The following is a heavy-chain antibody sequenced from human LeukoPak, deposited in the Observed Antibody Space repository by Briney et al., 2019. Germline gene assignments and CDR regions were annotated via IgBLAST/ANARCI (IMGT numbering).Heavy chain of an antibody. CDR3: VRSPGSLFDY. CDR1: GFSVSNNY. V-gene: IGHV3-53*01. J-gene: IGHJ4*02. Sequence: PGGSLRLSCAASGFSVSNNYMTWVRQAPGKGLEWVSNIYSGGTTFYADSVKGRFTISRDNSKNTLYLRMNNVRAEDTALYYCVRSPGSLFDYWGQGTLVTVSS. CDR2: IYSGGTT.